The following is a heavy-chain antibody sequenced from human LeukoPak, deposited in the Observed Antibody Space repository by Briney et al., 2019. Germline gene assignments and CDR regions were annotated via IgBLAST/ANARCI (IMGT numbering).Heavy chain of an antibody. D-gene: IGHD1/OR15-1a*01. J-gene: IGHJ4*02. Sequence: PSETLSLTCAVSGYSISSGYYWGWIRQPPGKGLEWIGSIYHSGSTYYNPSLKSRVTISVDTSKNQFSLKLSSVTAADTAVYHGARVGRGWNNYGGQGTLPTVP. CDR3: ARVGRGWNNY. V-gene: IGHV4-38-2*01. CDR1: GYSISSGYY. CDR2: IYHSGST.